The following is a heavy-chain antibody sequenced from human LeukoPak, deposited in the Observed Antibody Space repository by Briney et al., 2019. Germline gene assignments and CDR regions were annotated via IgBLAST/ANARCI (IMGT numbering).Heavy chain of an antibody. V-gene: IGHV1-18*01. CDR3: ARNFWFGELGIYYFDY. D-gene: IGHD3-10*01. CDR2: ISAYNGNT. J-gene: IGHJ4*02. CDR1: GYTFTSYG. Sequence: ASVKVSCKAPGYTFTSYGISWVRQAPGQGLEWMGWISAYNGNTNYAQKLQGRVTMTTDTSTSTAYMELRSLRSDDTAVYYCARNFWFGELGIYYFDYWGQGTLVPVSS.